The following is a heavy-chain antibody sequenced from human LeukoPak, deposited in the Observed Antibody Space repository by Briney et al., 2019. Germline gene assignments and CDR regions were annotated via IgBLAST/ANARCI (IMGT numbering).Heavy chain of an antibody. CDR3: AKDSLYHFYGMDV. J-gene: IGHJ6*02. CDR1: GFTFSDYG. V-gene: IGHV3-30*18. D-gene: IGHD3-16*02. CDR2: ISYDGSNK. Sequence: GGSLRLSCAASGFTFSDYGMHWVRQAPGKGLEWVAVISYDGSNKYYADSVKGRFTISRDNSKNTLYLQMNSLRAEDTAIYYCAKDSLYHFYGMDVWGQGTTVTVSS.